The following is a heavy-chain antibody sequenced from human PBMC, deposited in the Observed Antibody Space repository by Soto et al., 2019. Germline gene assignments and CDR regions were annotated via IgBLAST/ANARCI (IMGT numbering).Heavy chain of an antibody. D-gene: IGHD4-17*01. V-gene: IGHV4-31*03. CDR2: IYYSGST. J-gene: IGHJ5*02. Sequence: SETLSLTCTVSGGSISSGGYYWSWIRQHPGKGLEWIGYIYYSGSTYYNLSLKSRVTISVDTSKNQFSLKLSSVTAADTAVYYCARAQGTVTTTDNWFDPWGQGTLVTV. CDR3: ARAQGTVTTTDNWFDP. CDR1: GGSISSGGYY.